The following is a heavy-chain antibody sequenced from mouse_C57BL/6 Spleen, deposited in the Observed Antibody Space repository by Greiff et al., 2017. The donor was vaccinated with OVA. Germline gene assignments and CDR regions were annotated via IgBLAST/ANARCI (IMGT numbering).Heavy chain of an antibody. CDR2: IYPRSGNT. CDR3: ARLEGLGAPFDY. D-gene: IGHD4-1*01. V-gene: IGHV1-81*01. CDR1: GYTFTSYG. J-gene: IGHJ2*01. Sequence: VKLQESGAELARPGASVKLSCKASGYTFTSYGISWVKQRTGQGLEWIGEIYPRSGNTYYNEKFKGKATLTADKSSSTAYMELRSLTSEDSAVYFCARLEGLGAPFDYWGQGTTLTVSS.